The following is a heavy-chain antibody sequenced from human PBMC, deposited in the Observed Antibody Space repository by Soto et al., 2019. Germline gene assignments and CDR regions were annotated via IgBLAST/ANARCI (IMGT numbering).Heavy chain of an antibody. CDR2: ISYDGSNK. V-gene: IGHV3-30-3*01. CDR1: GFTFSSYA. J-gene: IGHJ6*02. D-gene: IGHD6-19*01. CDR3: ASLGKQWLATHEYGMDV. Sequence: ESGGGVVQPGRSLRLSCAASGFTFSSYAMHWVRQAPGKGLEWVAVISYDGSNKYYADSVKGRFTISRDNSKNTLYLQMNSLRAEDTAVYYCASLGKQWLATHEYGMDVWGQGTTVTVSS.